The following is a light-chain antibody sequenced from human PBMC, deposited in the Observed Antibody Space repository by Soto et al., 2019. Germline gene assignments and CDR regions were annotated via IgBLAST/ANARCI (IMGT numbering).Light chain of an antibody. Sequence: DIQMTQSPSSLSASVGDRVTITCRASQSISNFLNWYQHRLGKTPKLLIYDASSLQSGVPSRFSGSGSGTDFTLTISSLQPEDFATYYCQQSYVTPRTFGQGTKVDI. CDR3: QQSYVTPRT. CDR1: QSISNF. J-gene: IGKJ1*01. CDR2: DAS. V-gene: IGKV1-39*01.